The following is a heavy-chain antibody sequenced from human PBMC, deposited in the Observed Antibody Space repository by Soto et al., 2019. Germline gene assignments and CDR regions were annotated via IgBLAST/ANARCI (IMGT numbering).Heavy chain of an antibody. J-gene: IGHJ6*02. CDR2: IWYDGSNK. D-gene: IGHD3-10*01. CDR1: GFTFSSYG. V-gene: IGHV3-33*01. Sequence: GGSLRLSCAASGFTFSSYGMHWVRQAPGKGLEWVAVIWYDGSNKYYADSVKGRFTISRDNSKNTLYLQMNSLRAEDTAVYYCARIPYGSGDWYGMDVWGQGTTVTVS. CDR3: ARIPYGSGDWYGMDV.